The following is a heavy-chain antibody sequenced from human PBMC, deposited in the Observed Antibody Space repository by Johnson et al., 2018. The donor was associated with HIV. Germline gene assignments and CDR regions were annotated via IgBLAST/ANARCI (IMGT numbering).Heavy chain of an antibody. D-gene: IGHD2-21*02. CDR2: ISGSGGRT. Sequence: VQLVESGGGLVQPGGSLRLSCAASGFTVSSNYMSWVRQAPGKGLEWVSAISGSGGRTYYADSVKGRFTISRDNSKNTLYLQMNSLRAEDTAVYYCARASVTDDAFDIWGQGTMVTVSS. J-gene: IGHJ3*02. V-gene: IGHV3-23*04. CDR1: GFTVSSNY. CDR3: ARASVTDDAFDI.